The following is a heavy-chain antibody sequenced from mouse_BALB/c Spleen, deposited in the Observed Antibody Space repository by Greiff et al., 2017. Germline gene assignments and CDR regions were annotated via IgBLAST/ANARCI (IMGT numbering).Heavy chain of an antibody. D-gene: IGHD2-3*01. Sequence: QVQLQQPGAELVKPGASVKLSCKASGYTFTSYWMHWVKQRPGQGLEWIGEIDPSDSYTNYNQKFKGKATLTVDKSSSTAYMQLSSLTSEDSAVYYCARRGDGYYDYAMDYWGQGTSVTVSS. CDR2: IDPSDSYT. CDR3: ARRGDGYYDYAMDY. V-gene: IGHV1-69*02. CDR1: GYTFTSYW. J-gene: IGHJ4*01.